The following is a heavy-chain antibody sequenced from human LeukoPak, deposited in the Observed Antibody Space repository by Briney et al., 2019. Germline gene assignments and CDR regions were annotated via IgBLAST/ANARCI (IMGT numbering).Heavy chain of an antibody. Sequence: SETLSLTCTVSGGSISSSSYYWGWIRQPPGKGLEWIGYIYYSGSTNYNPSLKSRVTISVDTSKNQFSLKLSSVTAADTAVYYCARVSGYDWESFYDYWGQGTLVTVPS. V-gene: IGHV4-61*05. CDR1: GGSISSSSYY. J-gene: IGHJ4*02. CDR2: IYYSGST. CDR3: ARVSGYDWESFYDY. D-gene: IGHD5-12*01.